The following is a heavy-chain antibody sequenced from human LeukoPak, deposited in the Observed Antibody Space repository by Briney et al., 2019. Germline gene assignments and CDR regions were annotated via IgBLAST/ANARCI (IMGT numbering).Heavy chain of an antibody. Sequence: GGSLRLSCAASGFAFTRHAMHWVRQAPGKGLQWVAYICYDGIDKNYADTVKGRFTISRDNSKNTLYLQMNGLRDEDTAVYYCARDAVAGTRWNYYYYGMDVWGQGTTVTVSS. CDR2: ICYDGIDK. J-gene: IGHJ6*02. V-gene: IGHV3-30*02. D-gene: IGHD6-19*01. CDR3: ARDAVAGTRWNYYYYGMDV. CDR1: GFAFTRHA.